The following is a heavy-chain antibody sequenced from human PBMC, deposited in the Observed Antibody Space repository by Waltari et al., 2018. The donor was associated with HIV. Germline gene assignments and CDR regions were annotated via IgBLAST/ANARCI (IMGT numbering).Heavy chain of an antibody. D-gene: IGHD1-26*01. CDR1: GFNLSSYS. CDR2: IISSGSTI. V-gene: IGHV3-48*01. J-gene: IGHJ4*02. CDR3: ARDYSGTYADFDY. Sequence: EVQLVECGGGLVQPGGYLRISCDASGFNLSSYSMNWVRQAPGKGLEWVSYIISSGSTIYYADSVRGRFTISRDNAKNSLYLQLNSLRAEDTAVYYCARDYSGTYADFDYWGQGTLVTVSS.